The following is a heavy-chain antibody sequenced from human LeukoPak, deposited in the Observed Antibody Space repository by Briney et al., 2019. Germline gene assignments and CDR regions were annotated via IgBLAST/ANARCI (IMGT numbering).Heavy chain of an antibody. V-gene: IGHV3-11*04. CDR2: ISSPGTTI. J-gene: IGHJ2*01. D-gene: IGHD4-17*01. CDR1: GFTFSDYY. CDR3: ATAVTRRRLEWNFDP. Sequence: GGSLRLSCAASGFTFSDYYMSWIRQAPGKGLEWISYISSPGTTIYYSDSVKGRFTISRDNAKNSLSLEMNRLRAEDTAVYYCATAVTRRRLEWNFDPWGRGTLVTVSS.